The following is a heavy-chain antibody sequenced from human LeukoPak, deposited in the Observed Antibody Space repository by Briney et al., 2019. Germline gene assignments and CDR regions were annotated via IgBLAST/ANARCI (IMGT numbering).Heavy chain of an antibody. CDR1: GFTVSSNY. CDR3: ARDDHDYYYYMDV. J-gene: IGHJ6*03. V-gene: IGHV3-66*01. CDR2: IYSGGST. Sequence: GGSLRLSCAASGFTVSSNYMSWVRQAPGKGLEWVSVIYSGGSTYYADSVKGRFTISRDNSKNTLYLQMNSLRAEDTAVYYCARDDHDYYYYMDVWGKGTTVTVSS.